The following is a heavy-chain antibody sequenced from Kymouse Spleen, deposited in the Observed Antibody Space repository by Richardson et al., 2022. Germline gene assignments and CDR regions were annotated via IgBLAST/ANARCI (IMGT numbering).Heavy chain of an antibody. J-gene: IGHJ6*02. Sequence: QVQLQQSGPGLVKPSQTLSLTCAISGDSVSSNSAAWNWIRQSPSRGLEWLGRTYYRSKWYNDYAVSVKSRITINPDTSKNQFSLQLNSVTPEDTAVYYCARGGLGSGSYSAYYYYYYGMDVWGQGTTVTVSS. CDR2: TYYRSKWYN. CDR1: GDSVSSNSAA. D-gene: IGHD3-10*01. V-gene: IGHV6-1*01. CDR3: ARGGLGSGSYSAYYYYYYGMDV.